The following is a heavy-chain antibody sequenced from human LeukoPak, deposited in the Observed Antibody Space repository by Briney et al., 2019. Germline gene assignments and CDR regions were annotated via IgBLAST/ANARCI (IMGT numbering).Heavy chain of an antibody. Sequence: SETLSPTCAVYGGSFSGYYWSWIRQPPGKRLEWIGGINHSGSTNYNPSLKSRVTISVDTSKNQFSLKLSSVTAADTAVYYCARGSPLLLWFGELFRKGGFDYWGQGTLVTVSS. D-gene: IGHD3-10*01. CDR1: GGSFSGYY. J-gene: IGHJ4*02. V-gene: IGHV4-34*01. CDR3: ARGSPLLLWFGELFRKGGFDY. CDR2: INHSGST.